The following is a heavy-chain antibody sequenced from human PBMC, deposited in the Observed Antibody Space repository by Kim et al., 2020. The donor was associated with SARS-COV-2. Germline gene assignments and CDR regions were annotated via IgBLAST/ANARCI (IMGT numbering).Heavy chain of an antibody. D-gene: IGHD3-3*01. CDR2: INHSGST. V-gene: IGHV4-34*01. CDR1: GGSFSGYY. CDR3: ASFGLKDAFDI. J-gene: IGHJ3*02. Sequence: SETLSLTCAVYGGSFSGYYWSWIRQPPGKGLEWIGEINHSGSTNYNPSLKSRVTISVDTSKNQFSLKLSSVTAADTAVYYCASFGLKDAFDIWGQGTMVTVSS.